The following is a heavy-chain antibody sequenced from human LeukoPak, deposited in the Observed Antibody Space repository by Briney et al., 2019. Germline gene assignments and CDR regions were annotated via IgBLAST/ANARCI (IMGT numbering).Heavy chain of an antibody. V-gene: IGHV1-69*13. CDR1: GYTFTSYA. Sequence: SVKVSCKASGYTFTSYAISWVRQAPGQGLEWMGGIIPIFGTANYAQKFQGRVTITADESTSTAYMELSSLRSEDTAVYYCARAPGAYGDYYYYGMDVWGQGTTVTVSS. J-gene: IGHJ6*02. CDR2: IIPIFGTA. D-gene: IGHD4-17*01. CDR3: ARAPGAYGDYYYYGMDV.